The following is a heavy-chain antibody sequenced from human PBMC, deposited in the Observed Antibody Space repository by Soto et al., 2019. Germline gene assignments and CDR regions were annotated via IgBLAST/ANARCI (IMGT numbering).Heavy chain of an antibody. CDR3: AKDMNSVPEY. Sequence: WGSLRLSCASSGFTFSSYWMYWVRQAPGKGLVWVSRIKTDGSITSYADSVNGRFTVSRDNARDMLYLQMNSLRAEDTSVYYCAKDMNSVPEYWGQGTLVTVSS. V-gene: IGHV3-74*01. D-gene: IGHD1-7*01. CDR1: GFTFSSYW. CDR2: IKTDGSIT. J-gene: IGHJ4*02.